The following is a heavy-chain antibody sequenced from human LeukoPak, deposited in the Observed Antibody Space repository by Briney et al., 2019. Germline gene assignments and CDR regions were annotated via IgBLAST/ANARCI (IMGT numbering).Heavy chain of an antibody. CDR3: AEEGSSGWYGDY. CDR2: ISYDGSTG. CDR1: GFTFGSYG. V-gene: IGHV3-30*18. D-gene: IGHD6-19*01. J-gene: IGHJ4*02. Sequence: GGSLRLSCAASGFTFGSYGMHWVRQAPGKGLEWVAVISYDGSTGHYADSVKGRFTISRDNSKNTVYLQMSRLRVEDTAVYYCAEEGSSGWYGDYWGQGTLVTVSS.